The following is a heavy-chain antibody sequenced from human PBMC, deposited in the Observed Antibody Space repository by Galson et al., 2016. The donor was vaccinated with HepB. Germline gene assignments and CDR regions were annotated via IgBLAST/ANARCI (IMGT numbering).Heavy chain of an antibody. CDR2: IYWDGDE. CDR3: VHIVHSGSYYYFAY. V-gene: IGHV2-5*02. CDR1: GFSFTSSGVG. J-gene: IGHJ4*02. Sequence: PALVKPTQTLTLTCTFSGFSFTSSGVGVGWIRQPPGKTLEWLAHIYWDGDERYSPSLQSRLTITKDTSKNRVVLTMTNMDPVDTATYYCVHIVHSGSYYYFAYWGQGTLVTVSS. D-gene: IGHD1-26*01.